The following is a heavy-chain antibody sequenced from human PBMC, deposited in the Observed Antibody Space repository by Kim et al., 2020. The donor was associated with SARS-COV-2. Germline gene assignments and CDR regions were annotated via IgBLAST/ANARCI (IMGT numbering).Heavy chain of an antibody. J-gene: IGHJ4*02. V-gene: IGHV1-24*01. CDR3: ATGRLEMATFYYFDY. Sequence: ASVKVSCKVSGYTLTELSMHWVRQAPGKGLEWMGGFDPEDGETIYAQKLQGRVTMTEDTSTDTAYMELSSLRSEDTAVYYCATGRLEMATFYYFDYWGQGTLVTVSS. CDR1: GYTLTELS. D-gene: IGHD5-12*01. CDR2: FDPEDGET.